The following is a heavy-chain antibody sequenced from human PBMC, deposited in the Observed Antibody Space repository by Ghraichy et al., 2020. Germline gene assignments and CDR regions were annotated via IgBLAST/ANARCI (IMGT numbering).Heavy chain of an antibody. CDR3: ARDRNIGVYSYGLYGMDV. Sequence: SVKVSCKASGGTFSSYAISWVRQAPGQGLEWMGGIIPIFGTANYAQKFQGRVTITADESTSTAYMELSSLRSEDTAVYYCARDRNIGVYSYGLYGMDVWGQGTTVTVSS. CDR1: GGTFSSYA. CDR2: IIPIFGTA. J-gene: IGHJ6*02. D-gene: IGHD5-18*01. V-gene: IGHV1-69*13.